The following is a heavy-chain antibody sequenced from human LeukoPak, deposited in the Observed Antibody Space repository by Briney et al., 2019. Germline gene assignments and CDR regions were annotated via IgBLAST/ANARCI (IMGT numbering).Heavy chain of an antibody. CDR3: AKDLGSGSYYNVFDY. V-gene: IGHV3-23*01. CDR1: GFTFSSYA. CDR2: ISGSGGST. Sequence: GGSLRLSCAASGFTFSSYAMSWVRQAPGKGLEWVSAISGSGGSTYYADSVKGRFTISRDNSKNTLYLQMNSLRAEDTAVYYCAKDLGSGSYYNVFDYWGQGTLVTVSS. D-gene: IGHD3-10*02. J-gene: IGHJ4*02.